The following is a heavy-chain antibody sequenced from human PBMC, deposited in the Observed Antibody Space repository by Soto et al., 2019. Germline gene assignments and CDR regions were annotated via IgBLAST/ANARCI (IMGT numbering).Heavy chain of an antibody. V-gene: IGHV1-18*04. D-gene: IGHD3-3*02. CDR2: ISAYNGNT. CDR3: ARDDASISRAPAFDV. J-gene: IGHJ3*01. CDR1: GYTFTRHG. Sequence: ASVKVSCKASGYTFTRHGISSVRLAPGQGLEWIGWISAYNGNTNYAHKIQGRVTMTTDTSTSTAYMDLGSLRSDDTALLYCARDDASISRAPAFDVWGQGTLVTVSS.